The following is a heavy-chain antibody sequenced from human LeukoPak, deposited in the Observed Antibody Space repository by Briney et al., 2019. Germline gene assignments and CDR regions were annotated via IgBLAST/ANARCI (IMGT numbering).Heavy chain of an antibody. CDR2: ISANGGGT. J-gene: IGHJ4*02. D-gene: IGHD3-22*01. Sequence: GGSLRLSCAASGFTFSNYAMSWVRQAPGKGLEWVSSISANGGGTYCADSVKGRFTVSRDNSQNTLYLQTNSLRAEDTAVYYCAKATKSIVVDNYFDYWGQGALVTVSS. V-gene: IGHV3-23*01. CDR1: GFTFSNYA. CDR3: AKATKSIVVDNYFDY.